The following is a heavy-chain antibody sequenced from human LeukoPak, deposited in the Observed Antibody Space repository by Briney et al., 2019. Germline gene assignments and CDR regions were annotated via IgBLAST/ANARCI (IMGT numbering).Heavy chain of an antibody. J-gene: IGHJ4*02. CDR3: ARIRGYSSGYYFEY. CDR2: IYHSGAT. CDR1: GYSISTGYY. Sequence: SETLSLTCSVSGYSISTGYYWAWVRQPPGKGLEWIGSIYHSGATYYITSLKSRVAISVDTSMNDISLRLTSMTAADTAVYYCARIRGYSSGYYFEYWGQGTLVTGS. D-gene: IGHD5-18*01. V-gene: IGHV4-38-2*02.